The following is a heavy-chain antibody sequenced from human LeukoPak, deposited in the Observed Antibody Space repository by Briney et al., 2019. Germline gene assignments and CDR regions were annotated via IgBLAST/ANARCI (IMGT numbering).Heavy chain of an antibody. CDR2: ISSSGSTI. V-gene: IGHV3-48*03. Sequence: GGSLRLSCAASGFAFSSYEMNWVRQAPGKGLEWVSYISSSGSTIYYADSVKGRFTISRDNAKNSLYLQMNSLRAEDTAVYYCARDLDYYDSSGYYYYGMDVWGQGTTVTVSS. J-gene: IGHJ6*02. D-gene: IGHD3-22*01. CDR3: ARDLDYYDSSGYYYYGMDV. CDR1: GFAFSSYE.